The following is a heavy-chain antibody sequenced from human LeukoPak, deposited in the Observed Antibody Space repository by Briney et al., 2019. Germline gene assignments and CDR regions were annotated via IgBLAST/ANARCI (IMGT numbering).Heavy chain of an antibody. CDR2: ISYDGSNK. V-gene: IGHV3-30*19. D-gene: IGHD6-13*01. CDR3: ARVIAAAGTTALGAFDI. CDR1: GFTFSNYG. Sequence: PGGSLRLSCAASGFTFSNYGMHWVRQAPGKGLEWVAVISYDGSNKYYADSVKGRFTISRDNSKNTLYLQMNSLRAEDTAVYYCARVIAAAGTTALGAFDIWGQGTMVTVSS. J-gene: IGHJ3*02.